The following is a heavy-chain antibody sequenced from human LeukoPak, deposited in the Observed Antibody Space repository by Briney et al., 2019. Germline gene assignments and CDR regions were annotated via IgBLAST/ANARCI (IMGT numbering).Heavy chain of an antibody. CDR2: ISSSSSYI. J-gene: IGHJ3*02. CDR3: ARARDYDFWSGYYHAFDI. V-gene: IGHV3-21*01. D-gene: IGHD3-3*01. Sequence: GGSLRLSCAASGFTFSSYSMNWVRQAPGKGLEWVSSISSSSSYIYYADSVKGRFTISRDNAKNSLYLQMNSLRAEDTAVYYCARARDYDFWSGYYHAFDIWGQGTMVTVSS. CDR1: GFTFSSYS.